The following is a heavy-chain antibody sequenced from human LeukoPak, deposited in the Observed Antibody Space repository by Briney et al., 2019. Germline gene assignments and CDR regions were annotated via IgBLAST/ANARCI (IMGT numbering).Heavy chain of an antibody. Sequence: PSETLSLTCTVSGGSISSYNWGWIRQSPGKGLEWIGNIYYSGSTKYNPSLKSRVTTSVDTSKNQFSLKLSSVTAADTAVYYCMRDCSGGSCYYNWGQGTLVTVSS. V-gene: IGHV4-59*01. J-gene: IGHJ4*02. D-gene: IGHD2-15*01. CDR1: GGSISSYN. CDR3: MRDCSGGSCYYN. CDR2: IYYSGST.